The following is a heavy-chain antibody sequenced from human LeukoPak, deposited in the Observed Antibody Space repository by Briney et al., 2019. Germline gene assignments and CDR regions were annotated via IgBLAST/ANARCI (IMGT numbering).Heavy chain of an antibody. CDR1: GGSISSSNW. CDR3: ARGQHSYGYFNGFDY. D-gene: IGHD5-18*01. CDR2: IYHSGST. Sequence: SETLSLTCAVSGGSISSSNWWSWVRQPPGKGLEWIGEIYHSGSTNYNPSLKSRVTISVDKSKNQFSLKLSSVTAADTAVYYCARGQHSYGYFNGFDYWGQGTLVTVSS. J-gene: IGHJ4*02. V-gene: IGHV4-4*02.